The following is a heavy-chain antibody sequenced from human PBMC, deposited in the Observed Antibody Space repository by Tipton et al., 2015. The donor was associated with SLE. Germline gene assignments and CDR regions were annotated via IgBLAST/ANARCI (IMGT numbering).Heavy chain of an antibody. CDR3: ARGPRPTAATHYFQY. CDR2: IFSRGST. V-gene: IGHV4-61*02. Sequence: TLSLTCTVSGGSISSSSYYWSWILQPAGKGLEWFERIFSRGSTNYNPPLKSRVTISIDTSKNQFSLNLSSVTAADTAVYYCARGPRPTAATHYFQYWGQGTLFRVSS. D-gene: IGHD2-2*01. J-gene: IGHJ1*01. CDR1: GGSISSSSYY.